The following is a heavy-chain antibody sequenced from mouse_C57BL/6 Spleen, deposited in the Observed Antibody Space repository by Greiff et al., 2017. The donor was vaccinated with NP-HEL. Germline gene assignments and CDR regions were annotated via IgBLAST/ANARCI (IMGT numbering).Heavy chain of an antibody. CDR2: IYPGDGDT. J-gene: IGHJ2*01. V-gene: IGHV1-82*01. Sequence: QVQLQQSGPELVKPGASVKISCKASGYAFSSSWMNWVKQRPGKGLEWIGRIYPGDGDTNYNGKFKGKATLTADKSSSTAYMQLSSLTSEDSAVYFCARRIGGYYDYFDYWGQGTTLTVSS. D-gene: IGHD2-3*01. CDR1: GYAFSSSW. CDR3: ARRIGGYYDYFDY.